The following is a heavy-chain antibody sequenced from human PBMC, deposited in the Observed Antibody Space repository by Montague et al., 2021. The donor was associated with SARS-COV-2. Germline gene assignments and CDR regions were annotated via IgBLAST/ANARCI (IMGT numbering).Heavy chain of an antibody. CDR2: INYSGHA. J-gene: IGHJ2*01. CDR3: AVVSTGWRPAEFWYSDF. V-gene: IGHV4-34*01. CDR1: GGSFGDHY. Sequence: SETLSLTCAVYGGSFGDHYWAWIRQPPGKGLEWIGEINYSGHANYNPSLQSRVIMSLDTSRDEFSLKVNSVTAADTAVYYCAVVSTGWRPAEFWYSDFWGRGTLVTVSS. D-gene: IGHD6-19*01.